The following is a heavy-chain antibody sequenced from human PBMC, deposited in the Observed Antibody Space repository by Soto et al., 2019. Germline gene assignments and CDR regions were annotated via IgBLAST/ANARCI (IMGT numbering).Heavy chain of an antibody. CDR2: INSDGSIT. Sequence: GGSLRLSCVASGFTFSSYWLHSARKATGPGLMWVSHINSDGSITSYADSVKGRCTSSRDNAKNTLYLQMNSLRAEDTAVYYCAREPERAEASRGDFDSWGQGTRVTVSS. J-gene: IGHJ3*02. D-gene: IGHD6-13*01. CDR3: AREPERAEASRGDFDS. CDR1: GFTFSSYW. V-gene: IGHV3-74*01.